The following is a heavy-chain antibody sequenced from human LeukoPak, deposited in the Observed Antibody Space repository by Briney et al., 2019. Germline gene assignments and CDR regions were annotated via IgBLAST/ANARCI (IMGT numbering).Heavy chain of an antibody. CDR3: ARDKQLVQGGGVY. D-gene: IGHD6-6*01. Sequence: GGSLRLSCAASGFTFSSYSMNWVRQAPGKGLEWVSSISSSSSYIYYADSMKGRFTISRDNAKNSLYLQMNSLRAEDTAVYYCARDKQLVQGGGVYWGQGTLVTVSS. J-gene: IGHJ4*02. CDR2: ISSSSSYI. CDR1: GFTFSSYS. V-gene: IGHV3-21*01.